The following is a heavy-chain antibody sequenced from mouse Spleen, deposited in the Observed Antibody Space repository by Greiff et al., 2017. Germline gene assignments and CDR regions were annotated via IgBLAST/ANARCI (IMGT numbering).Heavy chain of an antibody. V-gene: IGHV1-15*01. CDR1: GYTFTDYE. CDR3: TIYSNSAY. J-gene: IGHJ3*01. D-gene: IGHD2-5*01. CDR2: IDPETGGT. Sequence: VQLQQSGAELVRPGASVTLSCKASGYTFTDYEMHWVKQTPVHGLEWIGAIDPETGGTAYNQKFKGKAILTADKSSSTAYMELRSLTSEDSAVYYWTIYSNSAYWGQGTLVTVSA.